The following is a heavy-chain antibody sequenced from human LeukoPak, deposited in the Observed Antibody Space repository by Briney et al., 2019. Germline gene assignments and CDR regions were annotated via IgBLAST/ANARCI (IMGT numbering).Heavy chain of an antibody. CDR2: IHPGDSGT. CDR3: ATFRGTYCSSTTCYTGYPDC. J-gene: IGHJ4*02. D-gene: IGHD2-2*02. V-gene: IGHV5-51*01. CDR1: GYSFTSYW. Sequence: GESLKISCRGSGYSFTSYWIAWVRQMPGKGLEWMGIIHPGDSGTRYSPSFQGQVTISADKSISTAYLQWSSLKASDTAMYYCATFRGTYCSSTTCYTGYPDCWGQGTLVTVSS.